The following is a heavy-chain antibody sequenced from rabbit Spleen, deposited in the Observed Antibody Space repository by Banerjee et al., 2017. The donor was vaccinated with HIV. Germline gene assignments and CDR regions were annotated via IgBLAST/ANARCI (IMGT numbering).Heavy chain of an antibody. J-gene: IGHJ4*01. CDR2: IYAGGGGFT. V-gene: IGHV1S40*01. D-gene: IGHD4-1*01. CDR3: ARDLDGVIGWNFGW. CDR1: GFSFSSSYY. Sequence: QSLEESGGGLVQPGASLTLTCTASGFSFSSSYYMYWVRQAPGKGLERIACIYAGGGGFTYYASWAKGRFTISKTSSTTVTLQMTSLTAADTATYFCARDLDGVIGWNFGWWGQGTLVTVS.